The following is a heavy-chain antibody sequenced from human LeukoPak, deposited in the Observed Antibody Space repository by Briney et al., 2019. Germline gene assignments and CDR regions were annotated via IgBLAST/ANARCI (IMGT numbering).Heavy chain of an antibody. D-gene: IGHD3-3*01. CDR3: AKTIFGVVPPYFDY. CDR1: GFTFDDYA. Sequence: GGSLRLSCAASGFTFDDYAMHWVRQAPGKGLEWVSGISWNSGSIGYADSVKGRFTISRDNAKNSLYLQMNSLRAEDTAVYYCAKTIFGVVPPYFDYWGQGTLVTVSS. CDR2: ISWNSGSI. J-gene: IGHJ4*02. V-gene: IGHV3-9*01.